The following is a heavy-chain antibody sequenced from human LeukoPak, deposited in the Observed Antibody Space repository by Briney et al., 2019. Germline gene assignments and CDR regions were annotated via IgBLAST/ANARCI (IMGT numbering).Heavy chain of an antibody. CDR2: ISNTAGFT. D-gene: IGHD2-15*01. Sequence: GGSLRLSCAASGFTFSTYAMSWVRQVPGKGLEWVSGISNTAGFTYYADSVKGRFTISRDNSKNALYLQLNSLRAEDTAVYYCAKSNYYCSDSCQPDDAFDVWGQGTMVTVSS. CDR3: AKSNYYCSDSCQPDDAFDV. J-gene: IGHJ3*01. CDR1: GFTFSTYA. V-gene: IGHV3-23*01.